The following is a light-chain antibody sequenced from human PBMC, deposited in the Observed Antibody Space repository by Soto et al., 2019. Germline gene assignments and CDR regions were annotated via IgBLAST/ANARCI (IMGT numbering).Light chain of an antibody. CDR2: GAS. V-gene: IGKV3-20*01. CDR3: QQYGSSLFS. J-gene: IGKJ3*01. Sequence: EIVLTQSPGTLSLSPGERATLSCRASQSVSSSYLAWYQQKPGQAPSLLIYGASSRATGIPDRCSGSGSGTDFTLTISRLEPEDFALYYCQQYGSSLFSFGPGTKVAIK. CDR1: QSVSSSY.